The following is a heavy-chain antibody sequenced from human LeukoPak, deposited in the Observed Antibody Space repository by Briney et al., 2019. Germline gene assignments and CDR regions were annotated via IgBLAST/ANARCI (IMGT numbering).Heavy chain of an antibody. Sequence: GGSLRLSCVVSGISLSNYAMTWVRQAPGKGLEWVSYISERGGSTTYADSVKGRLTISRDTSLNTLYLQMNNLRAEDTAVYFCAKRGVVIRGILVIGYHQEAYHYDFWGQGVLVTVSS. CDR1: GISLSNYA. CDR2: ISERGGST. CDR3: AKRGVVIRGILVIGYHQEAYHYDF. J-gene: IGHJ4*02. V-gene: IGHV3-23*01. D-gene: IGHD3-10*01.